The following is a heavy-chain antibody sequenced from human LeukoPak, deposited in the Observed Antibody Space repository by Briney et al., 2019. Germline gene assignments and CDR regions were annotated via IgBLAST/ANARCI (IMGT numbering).Heavy chain of an antibody. CDR1: GGSFSGYY. Sequence: SETLSLTCAVSGGSFSGYYWSWIRQPPGKGLEWIGEINHSGSTNYNPSLKSRVTISVDTSTNKFSLKLSTVTAADTAVYYCARVGRDSYGSDYWGQGTLVTVSS. V-gene: IGHV4-34*01. CDR3: ARVGRDSYGSDY. J-gene: IGHJ4*02. CDR2: INHSGST. D-gene: IGHD5-18*01.